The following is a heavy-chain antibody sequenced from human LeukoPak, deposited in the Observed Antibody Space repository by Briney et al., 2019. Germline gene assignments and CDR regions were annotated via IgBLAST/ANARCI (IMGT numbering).Heavy chain of an antibody. V-gene: IGHV1-2*02. CDR1: GYTFTAHH. J-gene: IGHJ4*02. CDR2: LNPNSGGT. CDR3: ARVDANTWYGKIDY. Sequence: AASVKVSCKASGYTFTAHHIHWVRQAPGQGLEWMGLLNPNSGGTNYAQKFQGRVTMTRDTSISTAYMELNSLRSDDTAVYYCARVDANTWYGKIDYWGQGTLVTVSS. D-gene: IGHD6-13*01.